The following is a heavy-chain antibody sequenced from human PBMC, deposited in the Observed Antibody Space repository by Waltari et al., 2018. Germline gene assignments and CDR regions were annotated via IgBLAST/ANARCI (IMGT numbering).Heavy chain of an antibody. D-gene: IGHD7-27*01. CDR2: IYNSGGA. CDR1: GDSISSIPYY. CDR3: ARAHWGFDF. J-gene: IGHJ4*02. Sequence: QVHLQESGPGLVKPSETLSLTCTVSGDSISSIPYYWGCIRQPPGKGMEWIWVIYNSGGAYHNPSLKSRVTIFVDTSKNQFYLKLNSVTAADTAVYYCARAHWGFDFWGQGVLVTVSS. V-gene: IGHV4-39*07.